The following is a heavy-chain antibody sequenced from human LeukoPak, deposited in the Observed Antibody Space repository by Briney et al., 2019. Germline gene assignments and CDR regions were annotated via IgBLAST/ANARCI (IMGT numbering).Heavy chain of an antibody. CDR2: IYSDGRST. CDR1: GFTFSSYS. J-gene: IGHJ5*02. Sequence: GGSLRLSCAASGFTFSSYSMHWVRQAPGKGLVWVSRIYSDGRSTDYADPVKGRFPISRDNAKNTLYLQMNSLRAEDTAVYYCARVLAVAGSSILRSWGQGTLVTVSS. V-gene: IGHV3-74*01. CDR3: ARVLAVAGSSILRS. D-gene: IGHD6-13*01.